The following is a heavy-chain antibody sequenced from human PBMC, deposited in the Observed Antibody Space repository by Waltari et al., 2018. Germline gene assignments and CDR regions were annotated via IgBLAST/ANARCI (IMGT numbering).Heavy chain of an antibody. CDR1: GFTFSSYW. CDR2: ISYDGGSK. Sequence: VQLVESGGGLVQPGGSLRLSCAASGFTFSSYWMSWVRQAPGKGLEWVGLISYDGGSKYYAESVRGRFTISRDNSKDTLSLQMNNLRLEDTATYYCATHLSSALLWAGRWGQGTLVIVSS. V-gene: IGHV3-30-3*01. D-gene: IGHD2-21*01. CDR3: ATHLSSALLWAGR. J-gene: IGHJ4*02.